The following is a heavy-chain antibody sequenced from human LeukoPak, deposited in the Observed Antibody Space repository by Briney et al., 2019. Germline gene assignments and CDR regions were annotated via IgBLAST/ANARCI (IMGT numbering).Heavy chain of an antibody. J-gene: IGHJ3*02. CDR1: GGSITGYY. CDR3: ARTNQISETAFDI. V-gene: IGHV4-59*01. D-gene: IGHD1-14*01. CDR2: ILSSGST. Sequence: SETLSLTCTVSGGSITGYYWSWIRQSPGKGLEWIGYILSSGSTNYNPSVKSRVTISVDTSRNQFSLKLRSVTAADTAVYYCARTNQISETAFDIWGQGTMVIVSS.